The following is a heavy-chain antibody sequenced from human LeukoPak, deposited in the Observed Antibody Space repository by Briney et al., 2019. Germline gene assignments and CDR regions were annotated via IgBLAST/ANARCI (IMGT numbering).Heavy chain of an antibody. CDR1: GGTFSYTA. J-gene: IGHJ5*02. CDR2: IIPLFGTT. V-gene: IGHV1-69*05. Sequence: ASVKVSCKASGGTFSYTAIGWVRQTPGQGLEWMGGIIPLFGTTNYAQKFQGRVTISKNGSATTAYMELSGLRYDDTAMYYCARAAYNDFWSEHNYFGPWGQGSLVTVSS. D-gene: IGHD3-3*01. CDR3: ARAAYNDFWSEHNYFGP.